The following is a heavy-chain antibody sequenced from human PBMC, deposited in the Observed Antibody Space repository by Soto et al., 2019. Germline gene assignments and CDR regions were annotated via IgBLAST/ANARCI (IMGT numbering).Heavy chain of an antibody. CDR1: GYTFTSYG. Sequence: ASVKVSCKASGYTFTSYGISWVRQAPGQGLEWMGIINPSGGSTSYAQKFQGRVTMTMDTSTSTVYMELSSLRSEDTAVYYCARDRYGAVAGTGPFDYWGQGTLVTVSS. D-gene: IGHD6-19*01. J-gene: IGHJ4*02. CDR3: ARDRYGAVAGTGPFDY. CDR2: INPSGGST. V-gene: IGHV1-46*03.